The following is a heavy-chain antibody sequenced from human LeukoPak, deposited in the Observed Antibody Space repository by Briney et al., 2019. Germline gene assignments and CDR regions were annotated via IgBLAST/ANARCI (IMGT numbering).Heavy chain of an antibody. CDR1: GFTFSSYA. CDR3: ARSTSGIYDRFDY. CDR2: ISYDGTNK. J-gene: IGHJ4*02. Sequence: GSLRLSCAPSGFTFSSYAIHWVRQAPGRGLEWVAVISYDGTNKYYADYVKGRFTISRDNSRNTLYLQMNNLRTEDTAVYYCARSTSGIYDRFDYWGRGTLVTVS. V-gene: IGHV3-30-3*01. D-gene: IGHD3-3*01.